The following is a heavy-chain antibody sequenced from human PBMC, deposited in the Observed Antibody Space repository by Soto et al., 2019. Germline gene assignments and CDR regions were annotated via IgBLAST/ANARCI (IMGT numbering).Heavy chain of an antibody. CDR1: GGSISSGGYY. V-gene: IGHV4-31*03. J-gene: IGHJ6*02. CDR3: ARDVVFEVQLVSRLRLSYVMDV. Sequence: TLSLTYTVSGGSISSGGYYWSWIRQHPGKGLEWIGYIYYSGSTYYNPSLKSRVTISVDTSKNQFSLKLSSVTAADTAVYYCARDVVFEVQLVSRLRLSYVMDVCGQGTTVIVSS. D-gene: IGHD6-13*01. CDR2: IYYSGST.